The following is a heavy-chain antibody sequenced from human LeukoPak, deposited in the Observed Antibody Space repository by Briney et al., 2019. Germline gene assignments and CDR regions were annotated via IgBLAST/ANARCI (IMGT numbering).Heavy chain of an antibody. J-gene: IGHJ4*02. Sequence: GASLRLSCAASGFTFSSYAMSWVRQAPGKGLEWVSGITGTDGSTYYADSVKGRFTISRDNSKNTLYPQMNSLRAEDTAIYYCAKGPDVWGSYRHDYWGQGTLVTVSS. V-gene: IGHV3-23*01. CDR2: ITGTDGST. CDR1: GFTFSSYA. CDR3: AKGPDVWGSYRHDY. D-gene: IGHD3-16*02.